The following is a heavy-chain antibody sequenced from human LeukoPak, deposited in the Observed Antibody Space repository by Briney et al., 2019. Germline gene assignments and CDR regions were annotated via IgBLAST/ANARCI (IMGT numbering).Heavy chain of an antibody. D-gene: IGHD6-13*01. J-gene: IGHJ4*02. CDR2: IRYDGSNK. CDR1: GFSFSSYG. CDR3: AKCVYSSSWFDY. V-gene: IGHV3-30*02. Sequence: GGSLTLSCAASGFSFSSYGMRWVRQAPGEGLEWGAFIRYDGSNKYYADSVKGRFTISRDNSKNTLYLQMNSLRAADTAVYYCAKCVYSSSWFDYWGQGTLGTVSS.